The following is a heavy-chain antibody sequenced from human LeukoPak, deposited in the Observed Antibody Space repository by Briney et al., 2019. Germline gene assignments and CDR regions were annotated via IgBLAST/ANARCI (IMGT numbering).Heavy chain of an antibody. D-gene: IGHD1-26*01. CDR3: ARSWSGRYDY. CDR1: GFTFSDYW. J-gene: IGHJ4*02. Sequence: PGGSLRLSCAASGFTFSDYWMLWVRQAPGKGLVWVSRIKFDGSSTDYADSVKGRFTISRDNARSTLYLQMNSLRVEDTAVYYCARSWSGRYDYWGQGTLVTVSS. V-gene: IGHV3-74*01. CDR2: IKFDGSST.